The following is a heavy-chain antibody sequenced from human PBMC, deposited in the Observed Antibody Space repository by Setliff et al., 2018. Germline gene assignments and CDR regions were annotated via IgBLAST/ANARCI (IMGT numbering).Heavy chain of an antibody. CDR1: GGSISSGGYY. V-gene: IGHV4-31*03. Sequence: SETLSLTCTVSGGSISSGGYYWSWIRQHPGKGLEWIGYIYYSGSTYYNPSLKSRVTISVDTSKNQFSLKLSSVTAADTAVYYCAREVGYYDSSGYPDVWGKGTTVTVPQ. D-gene: IGHD3-22*01. CDR2: IYYSGST. CDR3: AREVGYYDSSGYPDV. J-gene: IGHJ6*04.